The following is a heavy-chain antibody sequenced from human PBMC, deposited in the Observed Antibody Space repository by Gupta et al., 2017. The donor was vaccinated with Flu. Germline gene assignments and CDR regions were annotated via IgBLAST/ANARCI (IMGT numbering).Heavy chain of an antibody. D-gene: IGHD3-16*01. CDR3: ARGETSSSYDYSYNGMDV. CDR2: ISSSGHTI. J-gene: IGHJ6*02. V-gene: IGHV3-11*01. Sequence: QVQLVESGGGLVKPGGSLRLSCAASGFTFSDFYIRLIRQAQGKGLEWVSHISSSGHTIFYADSMKGRFTMSRDNAKNSVDLQMNSLRAEDTAVYYCARGETSSSYDYSYNGMDVWGQGTAVIVSS. CDR1: GFTFSDFY.